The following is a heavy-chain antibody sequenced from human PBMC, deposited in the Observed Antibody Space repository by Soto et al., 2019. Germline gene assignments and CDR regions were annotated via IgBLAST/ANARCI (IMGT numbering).Heavy chain of an antibody. Sequence: ASVKVSCKASGYSFTTYYIHWVRQAPGQGLEWMGRINPNSGGTEYAQNFQDWVTMTRDTLISTAYMELSRLRSDDTAVYYCARDGFTHLWSQDYCYGMDVWGQGTTVTVSS. CDR3: ARDGFTHLWSQDYCYGMDV. J-gene: IGHJ6*02. CDR1: GYSFTTYY. D-gene: IGHD5-18*01. CDR2: INPNSGGT. V-gene: IGHV1-2*04.